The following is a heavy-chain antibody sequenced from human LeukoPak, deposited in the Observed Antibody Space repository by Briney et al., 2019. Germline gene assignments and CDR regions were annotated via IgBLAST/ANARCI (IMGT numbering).Heavy chain of an antibody. V-gene: IGHV4-39*01. CDR1: GGSISSSSYY. Sequence: SETLSLTCTVSGGSISSSSYYWGWIHQPPWKGLEWIGSIYYSGSTYYNPSLKSRVTISVDTSKNQFSLQLSSVTAAETAVYYCARHPGSGTSWGYSDYWGQGTLVTVSS. J-gene: IGHJ4*02. CDR2: IYYSGST. CDR3: ARHPGSGTSWGYSDY. D-gene: IGHD2-2*01.